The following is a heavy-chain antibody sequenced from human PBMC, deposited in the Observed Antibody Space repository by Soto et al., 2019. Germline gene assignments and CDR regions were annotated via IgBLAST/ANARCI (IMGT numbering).Heavy chain of an antibody. CDR1: GGSISIYY. J-gene: IGHJ6*02. D-gene: IGHD3-3*01. V-gene: IGHV4-59*01. CDR3: ARGGNNYDFWSGYSTPYGMDV. Sequence: SETLSLTCTVPGGSISIYYWSWIRHPPGKGLEWIGYIYYSGSTNYNPSLKSRVTISVDTSKNQFSLKLSSVTAADTAVYYCARGGNNYDFWSGYSTPYGMDVWGQGTTVTVSS. CDR2: IYYSGST.